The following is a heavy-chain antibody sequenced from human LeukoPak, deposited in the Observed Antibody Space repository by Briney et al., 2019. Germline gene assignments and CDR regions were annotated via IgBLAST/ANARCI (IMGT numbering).Heavy chain of an antibody. CDR1: GGSISSHS. J-gene: IGHJ4*02. V-gene: IGHV4-59*11. CDR2: INYSGST. D-gene: IGHD3-22*01. CDR3: ATFYYDSSGYRD. Sequence: PSETLSLTCTVSGGSISSHSRSWIRQPPGKGLEWIGYINYSGSTNYNHSLKSRVTISIDMAKNQVSLKLSSVTAADTAVYYCATFYYDSSGYRDWGQGTLVTVSS.